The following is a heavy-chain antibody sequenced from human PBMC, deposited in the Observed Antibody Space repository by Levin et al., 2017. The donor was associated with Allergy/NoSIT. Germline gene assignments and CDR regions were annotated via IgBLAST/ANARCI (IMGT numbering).Heavy chain of an antibody. CDR3: TSQGWFGGFDY. J-gene: IGHJ4*02. V-gene: IGHV3-15*01. CDR1: GFTFSNAW. D-gene: IGHD3-10*01. Sequence: GESLKISCAASGFTFSNAWMSWVRQAPGMGLEWVGRIKSKTDGGTTDYAAPVKGRFTISRDDSKNTLYLQMNSLKTEDTAVYYCTSQGWFGGFDYWGQGTLVTVSS. CDR2: IKSKTDGGTT.